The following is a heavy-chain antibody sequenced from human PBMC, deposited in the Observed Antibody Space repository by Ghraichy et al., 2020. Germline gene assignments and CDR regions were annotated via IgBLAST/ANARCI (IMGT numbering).Heavy chain of an antibody. V-gene: IGHV3-43*01. J-gene: IGHJ4*02. CDR1: GFTFGDYT. Sequence: GGSLRLSCAASGFTFGDYTMHWVRQLPGKGLEWVSLITWNGANIKYADSVRGRFTISRDNSKNSLYLQMNSLTTEDSALYYCVKGGNSAGYDYWGQGTLVSVSS. CDR3: VKGGNSAGYDY. CDR2: ITWNGANI. D-gene: IGHD6-25*01.